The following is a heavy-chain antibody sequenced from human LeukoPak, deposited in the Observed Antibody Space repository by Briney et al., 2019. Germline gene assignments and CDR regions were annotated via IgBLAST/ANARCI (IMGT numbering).Heavy chain of an antibody. J-gene: IGHJ4*02. CDR2: ISSSSSYI. CDR1: GFTFSSYS. D-gene: IGHD2-2*01. CDR3: ARARPLEDIVVVPAASIDY. V-gene: IGHV3-21*01. Sequence: GSLRLSCAASGFTFSSYSMDWVRQAPGKGLEWVSSISSSSSYIYYADSVKGRFTISRDNAKNSLYLQMNSLRAEDTAVHYCARARPLEDIVVVPAASIDYWGQGTLVTVSS.